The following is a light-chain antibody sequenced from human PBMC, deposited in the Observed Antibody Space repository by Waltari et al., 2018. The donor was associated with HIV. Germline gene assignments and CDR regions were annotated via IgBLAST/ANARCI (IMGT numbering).Light chain of an antibody. CDR2: EDT. J-gene: IGLJ3*02. Sequence: SYELTQSPSLSVSPGQTASITCSGDKLGDQYACWYQQKPGQSPVLVIYEDTKRPSGIPERFSGSSSGNTATLTIRGTRAVDAADYYCQAWDTSVWVFGGGTKLTVL. CDR3: QAWDTSVWV. CDR1: KLGDQY. V-gene: IGLV3-1*01.